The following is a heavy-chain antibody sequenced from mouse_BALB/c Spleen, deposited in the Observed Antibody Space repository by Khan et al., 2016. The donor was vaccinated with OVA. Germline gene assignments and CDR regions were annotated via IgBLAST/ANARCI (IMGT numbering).Heavy chain of an antibody. Sequence: VQLQESGAALARPGASVKLSCKASGYTFTTYWMQWIKQRPGQGLEWIGTIYPGDGDTRYTQNFKGKATLTADKSSSTAYMQLSSLTSEDSAVYYCASYRFDYFDYWGQGATLTVAA. CDR2: IYPGDGDT. CDR3: ASYRFDYFDY. J-gene: IGHJ2*01. CDR1: GYTFTTYW. D-gene: IGHD2-12*01. V-gene: IGHV1-87*01.